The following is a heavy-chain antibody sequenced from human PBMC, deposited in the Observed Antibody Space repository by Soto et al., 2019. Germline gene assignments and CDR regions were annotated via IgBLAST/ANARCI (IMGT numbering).Heavy chain of an antibody. Sequence: SLRLSCAASGFTFSSHNIYWFRQPPGKGLEWVAIIWYDGSIKYYADSMKGRFTISRDNSKNTMYLQINSLRAEDTAVYYCARVDCTGNNCRPYAYYPKDVSGPGTTHTVSS. CDR3: ARVDCTGNNCRPYAYYPKDV. CDR1: GFTFSSHN. V-gene: IGHV3-33*08. CDR2: IWYDGSIK. D-gene: IGHD2-8*02. J-gene: IGHJ6*02.